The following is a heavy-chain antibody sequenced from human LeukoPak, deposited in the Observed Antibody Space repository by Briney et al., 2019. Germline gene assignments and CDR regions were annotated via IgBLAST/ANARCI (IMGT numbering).Heavy chain of an antibody. D-gene: IGHD1-26*01. CDR3: AKDVGKWESLHFFDY. J-gene: IGHJ4*02. V-gene: IGHV3-23*01. CDR2: ISGSGART. CDR1: GFTLSTNA. Sequence: GGSLRLSCLTSGFTLSTNAMSWVRQAPGKGLEWISGISGSGARTYYADSVKGRFTISRDDSRNTLYLQMTSLRGDDTAVYYCAKDVGKWESLHFFDYWGQGTLVTVSS.